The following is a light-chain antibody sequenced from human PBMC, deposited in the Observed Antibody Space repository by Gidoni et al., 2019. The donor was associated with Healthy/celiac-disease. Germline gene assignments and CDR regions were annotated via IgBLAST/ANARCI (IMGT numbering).Light chain of an antibody. CDR2: WAS. CDR3: QQYYSTPQT. J-gene: IGKJ1*01. CDR1: QRVLYSSNNKNY. Sequence: IVMTQSPDPLAVSLGERATINCKSSQRVLYSSNNKNYLAWYQQKPGLPPKLLIYWASTRESGVPDRFSGSESGTDFTLTISSLQAEDVAVYYCQQYYSTPQTFPQGTKVEIQ. V-gene: IGKV4-1*01.